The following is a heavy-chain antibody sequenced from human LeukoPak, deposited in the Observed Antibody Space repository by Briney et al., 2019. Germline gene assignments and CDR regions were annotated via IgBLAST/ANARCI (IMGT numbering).Heavy chain of an antibody. CDR2: IYTSGST. V-gene: IGHV4-61*02. J-gene: IGHJ5*02. D-gene: IGHD3-10*01. CDR3: AREGSDYYGSGSS. Sequence: SQTLSLTCTVSGGSISSGSYYWSWIRQPAGKGLEWIGRIYTSGSTNYNPSLKSRVTISVDTSKNQFSLKLSSVTAADTAVYYCAREGSDYYGSGSSWGQGTLVTVSS. CDR1: GGSISSGSYY.